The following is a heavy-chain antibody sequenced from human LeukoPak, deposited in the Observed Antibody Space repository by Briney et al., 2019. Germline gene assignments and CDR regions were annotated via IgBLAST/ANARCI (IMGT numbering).Heavy chain of an antibody. CDR3: AKGPQWGAASNYYDSSGYLFFDY. V-gene: IGHV3-23*01. CDR2: ISGSGGST. CDR1: GFTFSSYA. Sequence: PGGSLRLSCAASGFTFSSYAMSWVRQAPGKGLEWVSAISGSGGSTYYADSAKGRFTISRDNSKNTLYLQMNSLRAEDTAVYYCAKGPQWGAASNYYDSSGYLFFDYWGQGTLVTVSS. J-gene: IGHJ4*02. D-gene: IGHD3-22*01.